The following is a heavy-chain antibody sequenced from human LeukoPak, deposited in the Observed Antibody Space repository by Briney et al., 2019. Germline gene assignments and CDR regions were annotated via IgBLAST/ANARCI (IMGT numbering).Heavy chain of an antibody. V-gene: IGHV3-21*01. CDR3: ARYPPFIIGTTFFDY. CDR2: ISTSSTYI. J-gene: IGHJ4*02. CDR1: GFTFSSYS. Sequence: GGSLRLSCAASGFTFSSYSMNWVRQAPGKRLEWVSSISTSSTYIYYADSVKGRFTISRDNAENSLYLQMNSLRAEDTAVYYCARYPPFIIGTTFFDYWGQGTLVTVSS. D-gene: IGHD1-20*01.